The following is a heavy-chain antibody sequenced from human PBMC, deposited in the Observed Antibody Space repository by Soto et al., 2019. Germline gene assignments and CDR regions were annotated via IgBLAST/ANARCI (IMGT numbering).Heavy chain of an antibody. J-gene: IGHJ5*02. CDR2: IYYSGST. Sequence: QLQMQESGPGLVKPSETLSLTCTVSGGSISSSSYYWGWIRQPPGKGLEWIGSIYYSGSTYYNPSLKSRVTISVDTSKTQFSLKLSSVPAADTAVYYCARHYCDYDTARVNWFAPWGQGTLVTVSS. V-gene: IGHV4-39*01. D-gene: IGHD4-17*01. CDR3: ARHYCDYDTARVNWFAP. CDR1: GGSISSSSYY.